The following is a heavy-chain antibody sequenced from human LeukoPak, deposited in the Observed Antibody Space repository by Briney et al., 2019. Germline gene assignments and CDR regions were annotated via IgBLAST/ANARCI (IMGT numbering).Heavy chain of an antibody. CDR1: GFTFSSSW. CDR2: INSDGSST. J-gene: IGHJ6*02. Sequence: GGSLRLSCAASGFTFSSSWMHWVRQAPGKGLVWVSRINSDGSSTSYADSVKGRFTISRDNAKNTVYLQMNSLRTEDTAVYYCARGLPNFYGMDVWGQGTTVTVSS. V-gene: IGHV3-74*01. CDR3: ARGLPNFYGMDV.